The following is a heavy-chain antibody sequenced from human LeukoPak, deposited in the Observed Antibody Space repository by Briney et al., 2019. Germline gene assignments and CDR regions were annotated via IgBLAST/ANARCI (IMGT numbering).Heavy chain of an antibody. CDR3: ARGRYYYDSSDLYYLDY. CDR1: GGTFSSYA. V-gene: IGHV1-69*13. D-gene: IGHD3-22*01. J-gene: IGHJ4*02. Sequence: SVRVSCKASGGTFSSYAISWVRQAPGQGLEWMGGIIPIFGTANYAQKFQGRVTITADESTSTAYMELSSLRSEDTAVYYCARGRYYYDSSDLYYLDYWGQGTLVTVSS. CDR2: IIPIFGTA.